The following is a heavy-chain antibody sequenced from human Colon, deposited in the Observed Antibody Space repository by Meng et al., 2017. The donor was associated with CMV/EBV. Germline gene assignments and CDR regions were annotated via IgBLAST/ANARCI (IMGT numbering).Heavy chain of an antibody. V-gene: IGHV3-23*01. CDR3: AKDINWNYVGDYFDY. CDR1: GFTFSSYA. J-gene: IGHJ4*02. Sequence: LSLTCAASGFTFSSYAMSWVRQAPGKGLEWVSAIGGSGGSPYYADSVKGRFTISRDNSKTTLYLQMNSLRAEDTAVYYCAKDINWNYVGDYFDYWGQGTPVTVSS. D-gene: IGHD1-7*01. CDR2: IGGSGGSP.